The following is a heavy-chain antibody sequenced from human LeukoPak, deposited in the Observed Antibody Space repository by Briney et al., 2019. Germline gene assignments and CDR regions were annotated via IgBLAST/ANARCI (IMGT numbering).Heavy chain of an antibody. D-gene: IGHD2-21*02. CDR2: ISSSSSYI. V-gene: IGHV3-21*01. CDR1: GFTFSSYS. J-gene: IGHJ4*02. CDR3: ARAGKVAHCGGDCYPVDY. Sequence: GGSLRLSCAASGFTFSSYSMNWVRQAPGKGLEWVSSISSSSSYIYHADSVKGRFTISRDNAKNSLYLQMNSLRAEDTAVYYCARAGKVAHCGGDCYPVDYWGQGTLVTVSS.